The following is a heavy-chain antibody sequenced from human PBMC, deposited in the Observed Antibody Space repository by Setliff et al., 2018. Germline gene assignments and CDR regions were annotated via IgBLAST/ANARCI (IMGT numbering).Heavy chain of an antibody. Sequence: SETLSLTCTVSGGSISSGSYYWSWIRQPAGKGLEWIGHIYTSGSTNYNPSLKSRVTISVDTSKNQFSLKLSSVTAADTAVYYCARRVSYDSSGYPLGYWGRGTLVTVSS. CDR3: ARRVSYDSSGYPLGY. D-gene: IGHD3-22*01. V-gene: IGHV4-61*09. J-gene: IGHJ4*02. CDR1: GGSISSGSYY. CDR2: IYTSGST.